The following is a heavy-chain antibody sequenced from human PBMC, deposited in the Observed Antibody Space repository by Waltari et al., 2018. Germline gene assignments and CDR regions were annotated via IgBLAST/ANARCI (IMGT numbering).Heavy chain of an antibody. V-gene: IGHV3-23*01. D-gene: IGHD4-17*01. J-gene: IGHJ4*02. CDR1: GFTFSSYA. CDR2: ISGSGGST. Sequence: EVQLLESGGGLVQPGGSLRLSCAASGFTFSSYAMSWVRQSPGKGLEWVSAISGSGGSTYYEDSVKGRFTISRDNSKNTLYLQMNSLRAEDTAVYYCAKQGGDYGDYPARYWGQGTLVTVSS. CDR3: AKQGGDYGDYPARY.